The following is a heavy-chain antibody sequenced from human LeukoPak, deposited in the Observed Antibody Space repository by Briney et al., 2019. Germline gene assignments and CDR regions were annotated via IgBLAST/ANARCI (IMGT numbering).Heavy chain of an antibody. CDR1: GGSISSYY. D-gene: IGHD6-19*01. CDR2: IYYSGST. CDR3: ARVPYSSGWYWFDP. Sequence: SETLSLTCTVSGGSISSYYWSWIRQPPGKGLEWIGYIYYSGSTNYNPSLKSRVTISVDTSKNQFSLKLSSVTAADTAVYYCARVPYSSGWYWFDPWGQGTLVTVSP. V-gene: IGHV4-59*01. J-gene: IGHJ5*02.